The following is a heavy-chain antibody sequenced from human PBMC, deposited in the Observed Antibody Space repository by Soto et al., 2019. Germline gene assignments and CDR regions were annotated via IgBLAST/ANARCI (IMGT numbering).Heavy chain of an antibody. V-gene: IGHV1-46*01. CDR3: ATSVNSAMAFDY. CDR2: INPNGGVT. D-gene: IGHD5-18*01. Sequence: ASVKVSCKASGYTFTHYYIHCVRQAPGQGLEWMGIINPNGGVTTYAQKFRAGFTMTRDTSTSTVYVELSSLRSEDSAVYYCATSVNSAMAFDYWGQGTLVTVSS. CDR1: GYTFTHYY. J-gene: IGHJ4*02.